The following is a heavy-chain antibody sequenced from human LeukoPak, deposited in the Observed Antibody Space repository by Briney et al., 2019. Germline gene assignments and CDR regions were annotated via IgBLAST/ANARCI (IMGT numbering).Heavy chain of an antibody. CDR3: ARTRITMVRGVIIRFDY. D-gene: IGHD3-10*01. CDR1: GFTVSSNY. J-gene: IGHJ4*02. V-gene: IGHV3-53*01. CDR2: IYSGGST. Sequence: GGSLRLSCAASGFTVSSNYMSWVRQAPGKGLEWVSVIYSGGSTYYADSVKGRFTISRDNAKNSLYLQMNSLRAEDTAVYYCARTRITMVRGVIIRFDYWGQGTLVTVSS.